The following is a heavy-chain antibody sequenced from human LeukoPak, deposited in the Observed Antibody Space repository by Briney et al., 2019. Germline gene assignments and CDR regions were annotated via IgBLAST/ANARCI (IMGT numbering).Heavy chain of an antibody. CDR3: AREIGQLGGAFDI. CDR2: IYGGPTA. CDR1: GFTLSTVY. J-gene: IGHJ3*02. V-gene: IGHV3-53*01. Sequence: GGSLRLSCAASGFTLSTVYMTWVRQAPGKGLEWVSVIYGGPTAFYADSVKDRFTISRDNPKNTLNLQMNSLRAEDTAVYYCAREIGQLGGAFDIWGQGTMVTVSS. D-gene: IGHD7-27*01.